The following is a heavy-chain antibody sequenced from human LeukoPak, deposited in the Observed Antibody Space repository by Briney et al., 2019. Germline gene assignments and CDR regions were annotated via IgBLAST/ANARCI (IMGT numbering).Heavy chain of an antibody. Sequence: GTSAKVSCKASGFTFTSSAVQWVRQARGQRLEWIGWIVVGSGNTNYAQKFQERVTITRDMSTSTAYMELSSLRSEDTAVYYCAADQGESYYDSSGYSDYWGQGTLVTVSS. V-gene: IGHV1-58*01. CDR1: GFTFTSSA. CDR2: IVVGSGNT. CDR3: AADQGESYYDSSGYSDY. J-gene: IGHJ4*02. D-gene: IGHD3-22*01.